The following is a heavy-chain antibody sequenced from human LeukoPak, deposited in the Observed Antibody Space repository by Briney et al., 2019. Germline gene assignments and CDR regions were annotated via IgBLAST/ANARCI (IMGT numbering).Heavy chain of an antibody. CDR3: AKEDIIVAAGMGWFDP. CDR1: GFTFDDYA. D-gene: IGHD6-13*01. V-gene: IGHV3-43*02. CDR2: ISGDGGST. Sequence: GGSLRLSCAASGFTFDDYAMHWVRQAPGKGLEWVSLISGDGGSTYYADSVKGRFTISRDNSKNSLYLQMNSLRTEDTALYYCAKEDIIVAAGMGWFDPWGQGTLVTVSS. J-gene: IGHJ5*02.